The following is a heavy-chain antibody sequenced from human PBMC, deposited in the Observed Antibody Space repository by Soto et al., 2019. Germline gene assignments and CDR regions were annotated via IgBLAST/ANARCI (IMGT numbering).Heavy chain of an antibody. Sequence: GGSLRLSCAASGFTFSSYGMHWVRQAPGKGLEWVAVIWYDGSNKYYADSVKGRFTISRDNSKNTLYLQMNSLRAEDTAVYYCAREFKPYYYMDVWGKGTTVTVSS. CDR3: AREFKPYYYMDV. CDR2: IWYDGSNK. V-gene: IGHV3-33*01. J-gene: IGHJ6*03. CDR1: GFTFSSYG.